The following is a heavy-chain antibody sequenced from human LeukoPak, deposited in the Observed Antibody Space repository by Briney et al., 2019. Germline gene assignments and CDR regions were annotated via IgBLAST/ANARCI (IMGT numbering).Heavy chain of an antibody. J-gene: IGHJ4*02. D-gene: IGHD1-26*01. CDR2: ISSNGGST. Sequence: GGSLRLSCAASGFTFSSYAMHWVRQAPGKGLEYVSAISSNGGSTYYANSVKGRFTISRDNSKNTLYLQMGSLRAEDMAVYYCARECELQIDYWGQGTLVTVSS. CDR1: GFTFSSYA. V-gene: IGHV3-64*01. CDR3: ARECELQIDY.